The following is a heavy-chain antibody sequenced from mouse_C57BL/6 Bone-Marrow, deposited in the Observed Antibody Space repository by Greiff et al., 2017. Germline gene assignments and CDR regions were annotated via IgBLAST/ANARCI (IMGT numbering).Heavy chain of an antibody. D-gene: IGHD2-4*01. V-gene: IGHV14-2*01. Sequence: EVKLMESGAELVKPGASVKLSCTASGFNIKDYYMHWVKQRTEQGLEWIGRIDPEDGETKYAPKFQGKATITADTSSNTAYLQLSSLTSEDTAVYYCARKAAGDYDEGYFDVWGTGTTVTVSS. CDR2: IDPEDGET. CDR3: ARKAAGDYDEGYFDV. CDR1: GFNIKDYY. J-gene: IGHJ1*03.